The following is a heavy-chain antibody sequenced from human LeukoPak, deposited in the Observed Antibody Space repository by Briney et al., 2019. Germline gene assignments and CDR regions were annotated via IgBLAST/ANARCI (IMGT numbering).Heavy chain of an antibody. Sequence: GGSLRLSCAASGFTFSTYWMAWVRQAPGKGLEWVANIKGDESARHQADSVKGRFTISRDNAKESVYLQMSSLRGEETAVYYCARDVGGSLDYWGQGTLVTVSS. D-gene: IGHD1-26*01. CDR1: GFTFSTYW. J-gene: IGHJ4*02. CDR2: IKGDESAR. CDR3: ARDVGGSLDY. V-gene: IGHV3-7*01.